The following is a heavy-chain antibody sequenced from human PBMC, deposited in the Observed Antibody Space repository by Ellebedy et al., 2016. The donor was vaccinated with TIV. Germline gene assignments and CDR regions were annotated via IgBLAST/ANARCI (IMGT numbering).Heavy chain of an antibody. CDR2: ISGGDSKT. V-gene: IGHV3-23*01. J-gene: IGHJ4*02. D-gene: IGHD3-10*01. CDR1: GFTFSSYA. CDR3: AKGWSSETARYGEY. Sequence: GESLKISCAASGFTFSSYAMSWVRQAPGKGLEWVSVISGGDSKTYYADSVKGRVTISKDNSKNTRYLQRNSLRAEDTAVYYCAKGWSSETARYGEYWGQGTLVTVSS.